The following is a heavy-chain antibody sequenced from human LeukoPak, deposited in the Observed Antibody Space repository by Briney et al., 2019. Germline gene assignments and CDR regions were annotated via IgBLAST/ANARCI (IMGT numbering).Heavy chain of an antibody. CDR2: IYYSGST. Sequence: SETLSLTCSVSGGSISSSNYHWGWIRQPPGKGLEWIGSIYYSGSTYHNPSLKSRLTISEDMSKNQFSLKLSSVTAADTAVYYCASSVAVSPSGYYGMDVWGQGTTVTVSS. D-gene: IGHD6-19*01. CDR1: GGSISSSNYH. J-gene: IGHJ6*02. V-gene: IGHV4-39*01. CDR3: ASSVAVSPSGYYGMDV.